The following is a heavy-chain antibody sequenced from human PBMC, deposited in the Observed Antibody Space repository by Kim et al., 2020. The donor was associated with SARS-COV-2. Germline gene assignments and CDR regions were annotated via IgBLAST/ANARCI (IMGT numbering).Heavy chain of an antibody. CDR3: AKGARNAAAGSGLFDY. Sequence: GGSLRLSCAASGFTFSSYAMSWVRQAPGKGLEWVSAISGSGGSTYYADSVKGRFTISRDNSKNTLYLQMNSLRAEDTAVYYCAKGARNAAAGSGLFDYWGQGTLVTVSS. D-gene: IGHD6-13*01. CDR2: ISGSGGST. V-gene: IGHV3-23*01. CDR1: GFTFSSYA. J-gene: IGHJ4*02.